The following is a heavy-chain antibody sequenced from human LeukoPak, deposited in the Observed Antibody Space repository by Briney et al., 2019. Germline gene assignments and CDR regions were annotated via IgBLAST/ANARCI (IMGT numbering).Heavy chain of an antibody. D-gene: IGHD1-26*01. CDR2: ISAYNGKT. V-gene: IGHV1-18*01. CDR1: GYTFTTTY. CDR3: ARGGTYYPCIDY. J-gene: IGHJ4*02. Sequence: GASLKVSCKASGYTFTTTYINWVRQAPGQGLEWMGWISAYNGKTNYAQKFQGRVTMTTDSSTSTAYMDLTSLRSDDTAVYYCARGGTYYPCIDYWGQGTLVTFSS.